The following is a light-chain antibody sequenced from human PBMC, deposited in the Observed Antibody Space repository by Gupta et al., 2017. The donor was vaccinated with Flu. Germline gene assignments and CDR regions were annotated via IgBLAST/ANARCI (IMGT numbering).Light chain of an antibody. Sequence: ERATLACRASQSVSRYLAWYQQKLGQAPRLLIYDASNRATGIPARFSGSGSGTDFTLTISSLEPEDFAVYYCQQRSNWPPYTFGQGTKLQIK. V-gene: IGKV3-11*01. CDR3: QQRSNWPPYT. J-gene: IGKJ2*01. CDR2: DAS. CDR1: QSVSRY.